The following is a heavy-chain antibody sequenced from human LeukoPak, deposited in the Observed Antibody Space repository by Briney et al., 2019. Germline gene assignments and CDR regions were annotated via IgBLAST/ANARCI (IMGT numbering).Heavy chain of an antibody. J-gene: IGHJ4*02. D-gene: IGHD4-23*01. CDR1: GFTFSSYW. Sequence: GGSLRLSCAASGFTFSSYWTHWVRHAPGKGLAWVSRINTDGSSTSYADSVKGRFTISRDNAKNTLYLQMNSLRAEDTAVYYCARLTPTEGYWGQGTLVTVSS. CDR3: ARLTPTEGY. CDR2: INTDGSST. V-gene: IGHV3-74*01.